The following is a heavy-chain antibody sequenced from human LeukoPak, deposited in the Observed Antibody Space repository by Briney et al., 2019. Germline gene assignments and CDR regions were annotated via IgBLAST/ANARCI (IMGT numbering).Heavy chain of an antibody. Sequence: SETLSLTCTVSGGSISSTGYYWGWVRQPPGKGLEWIGSIYYSGSTHYSPSLKSRVAISVDTSKNQFSLRLSSVTAADTAVYYCARHSRNTFGVVVVPYYFDYWGQGTLVTVSS. CDR1: GGSISSTGYY. J-gene: IGHJ4*02. CDR2: IYYSGST. V-gene: IGHV4-39*01. CDR3: ARHSRNTFGVVVVPYYFDY. D-gene: IGHD3-16*02.